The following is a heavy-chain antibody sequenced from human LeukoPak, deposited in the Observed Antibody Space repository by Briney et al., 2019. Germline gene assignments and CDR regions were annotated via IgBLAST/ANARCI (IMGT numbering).Heavy chain of an antibody. D-gene: IGHD3-22*01. CDR3: AKGPTYYYDSSGYFFDY. J-gene: IGHJ4*02. CDR2: ISAGGGST. Sequence: GGSLRLSCAASGFSFSSYAMTWVRQAPGKGLEWVSVISAGGGSTYYADSVKGRFTISRDNSKNTLYLQMNSLRAEDTAVYYCAKGPTYYYDSSGYFFDYWGQGTLVTVSS. V-gene: IGHV3-23*01. CDR1: GFSFSSYA.